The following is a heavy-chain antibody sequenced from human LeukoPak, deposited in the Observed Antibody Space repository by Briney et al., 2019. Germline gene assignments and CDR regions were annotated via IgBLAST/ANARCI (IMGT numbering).Heavy chain of an antibody. CDR1: GGSISSYY. CDR3: ARAYGDYVNY. CDR2: IYYSGST. Sequence: PSETLSLTXTVSGGSISSYYWSWIRQPPGKGLEWIGYIYYSGSTNYNPSLKSRVTISVDTSKNQFSLKLSSVTAADTAVYYCARAYGDYVNYWGQGTLVTVSS. J-gene: IGHJ4*02. V-gene: IGHV4-59*01. D-gene: IGHD4-17*01.